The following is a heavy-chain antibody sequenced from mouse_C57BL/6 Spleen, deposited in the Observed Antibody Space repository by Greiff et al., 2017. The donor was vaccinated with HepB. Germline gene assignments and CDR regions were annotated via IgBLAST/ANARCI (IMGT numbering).Heavy chain of an antibody. D-gene: IGHD2-3*01. CDR3: ARRVDGYSDY. J-gene: IGHJ2*01. V-gene: IGHV1-26*01. Sequence: VQLQQSGPELVKPGASVKISCKASGYTFTDYYMNWVKQSHGKSLEWIGDINPNNGGTSYNQKFKGKATLTVDKSSSTAYMELRSLTSEDSAVYYCARRVDGYSDYWGQGTTLTVSS. CDR2: INPNNGGT. CDR1: GYTFTDYY.